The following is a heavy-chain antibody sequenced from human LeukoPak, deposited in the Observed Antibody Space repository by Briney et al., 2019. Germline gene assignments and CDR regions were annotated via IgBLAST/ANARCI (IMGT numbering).Heavy chain of an antibody. CDR1: GFTFCNYW. V-gene: IGHV3-7*01. J-gene: IGHJ4*02. CDR3: ARVGYSSGWYHFDY. D-gene: IGHD6-19*01. CDR2: IKQDGSEK. Sequence: PGGSLRLSCAASGFTFCNYWMSCVRQAPGEGRECVSNIKQDGSEKYYVDSVKGRFTISRDNAKNSLYLQMNSLRAEDTAVYYCARVGYSSGWYHFDYWGQGTLVTVSS.